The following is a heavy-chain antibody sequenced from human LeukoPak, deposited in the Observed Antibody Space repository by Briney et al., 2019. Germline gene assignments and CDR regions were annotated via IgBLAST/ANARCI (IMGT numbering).Heavy chain of an antibody. V-gene: IGHV4-34*01. Sequence: SETLSLTCAVYGGSFSGYYWSWIRQPPGKGLEWIGEINHSGSTNYNPSLKSRVTISVDTSKNQFSLKLSSVTAADTAVYYCARAGYSSSWYVELYNWFDPWGQGTLVTVSS. CDR3: ARAGYSSSWYVELYNWFDP. J-gene: IGHJ5*02. CDR1: GGSFSGYY. CDR2: INHSGST. D-gene: IGHD6-13*01.